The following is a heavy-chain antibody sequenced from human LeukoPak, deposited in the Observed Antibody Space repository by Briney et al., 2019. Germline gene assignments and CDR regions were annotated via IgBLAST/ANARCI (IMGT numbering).Heavy chain of an antibody. CDR2: IYYSGST. D-gene: IGHD2-15*01. CDR1: GGSISSGDYY. V-gene: IGHV4-30-4*01. J-gene: IGHJ2*01. Sequence: PSATLSLPCTVSGGSISSGDYYWSWVRQPPGKGLEWIGYIYYSGSTNYNPSLKSRVTISVDTSKNHFSLKLSSVTAADTAVYYGARGGRSVVAAQFELWGRGTLVTVSS. CDR3: ARGGRSVVAAQFEL.